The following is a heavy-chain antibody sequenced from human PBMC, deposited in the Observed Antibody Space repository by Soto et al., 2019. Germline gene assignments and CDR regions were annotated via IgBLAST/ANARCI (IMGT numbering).Heavy chain of an antibody. Sequence: QVQLVQSGAEVKKPGASVKVSCKASGYTFTSYGISWVRQAPGQGLEWMGWISGYNGDTNYAQKLQGRVTMTTDTSTSTAYLELRNLRSDDTAVYYWARAPQTVAGAGIWYWGQGTLVTVSS. CDR1: GYTFTSYG. CDR3: ARAPQTVAGAGIWY. D-gene: IGHD6-13*01. CDR2: ISGYNGDT. V-gene: IGHV1-18*04. J-gene: IGHJ4*02.